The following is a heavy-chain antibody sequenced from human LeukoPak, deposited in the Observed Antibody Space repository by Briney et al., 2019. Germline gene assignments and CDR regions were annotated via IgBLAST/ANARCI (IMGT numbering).Heavy chain of an antibody. Sequence: ASVKVSCTASGYTFTGYHMHWVRQAPGQGLEWMAWINPNSGATDYARKFQGRVTMTRDTSTSTAYMELSRLRSDDTAVYYCARLNGNHFDYWGQGTLVTVSS. CDR2: INPNSGAT. J-gene: IGHJ4*02. CDR1: GYTFTGYH. V-gene: IGHV1-2*02. D-gene: IGHD1-14*01. CDR3: ARLNGNHFDY.